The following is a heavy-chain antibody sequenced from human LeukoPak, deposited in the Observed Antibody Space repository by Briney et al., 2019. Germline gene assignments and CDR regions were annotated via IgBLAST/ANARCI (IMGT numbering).Heavy chain of an antibody. CDR3: AKLNLRGYYYIDV. J-gene: IGHJ6*03. CDR2: IYYSGST. V-gene: IGHV4-39*07. Sequence: PSETLSLTCTVSGGSISSSSYYWGWIRQPPGKGLEWIGSIYYSGSTYYNPSLKSRVTISVDTSKNQFSLKLTSVTAADTALYYCAKLNLRGYYYIDVWGKGTTVTVSS. D-gene: IGHD1-1*01. CDR1: GGSISSSSYY.